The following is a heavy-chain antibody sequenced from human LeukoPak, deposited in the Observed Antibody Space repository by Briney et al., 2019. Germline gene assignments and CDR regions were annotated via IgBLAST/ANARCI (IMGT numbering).Heavy chain of an antibody. CDR1: GGSISSYY. Sequence: PSETLSLTCTVSGGSISSYYWSWIRQPPGKGLEWIGYIYYSGSTNYNPSLKSRVTISVDTSKNQFSLKLSSVTAADTAVYYCARVVFGVVITSNWFVPWGQGTLVTVSS. V-gene: IGHV4-59*01. D-gene: IGHD3-3*01. CDR2: IYYSGST. CDR3: ARVVFGVVITSNWFVP. J-gene: IGHJ5*02.